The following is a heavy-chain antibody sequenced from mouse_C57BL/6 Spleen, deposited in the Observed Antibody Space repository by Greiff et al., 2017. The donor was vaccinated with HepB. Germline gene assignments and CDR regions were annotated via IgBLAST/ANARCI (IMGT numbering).Heavy chain of an antibody. V-gene: IGHV1-39*01. J-gene: IGHJ1*03. CDR1: GYSFTDYY. Sequence: VQLQQSGPELVKPGASVKISCKASGYSFTDYYMNWVKQSNGKSLEWIGVINPNYGTTSYNQKFKGKATLTVDQSSSTAYMQLNSLTSEDSAVYYCAREGGVRIITTVVARSYWYFDVWGTGTTVTVSS. CDR2: INPNYGTT. CDR3: AREGGVRIITTVVARSYWYFDV. D-gene: IGHD1-1*01.